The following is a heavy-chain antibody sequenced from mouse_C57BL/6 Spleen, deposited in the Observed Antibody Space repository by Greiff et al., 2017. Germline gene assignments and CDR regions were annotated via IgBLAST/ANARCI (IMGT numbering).Heavy chain of an antibody. V-gene: IGHV5-9*01. CDR1: GFTFSSYT. J-gene: IGHJ1*03. CDR2: ISGGGGNT. CDR3: ARHADYYGSSYDWYFDV. Sequence: EVQLVESGGGLVKPGGSLKLSCAASGFTFSSYTWSWVRQTPEKRLEWVATISGGGGNTYYPARVKGRFTISRDNAKNTLYLQMSSLRSEDTALYYCARHADYYGSSYDWYFDVWGTGTTVTVSS. D-gene: IGHD1-1*01.